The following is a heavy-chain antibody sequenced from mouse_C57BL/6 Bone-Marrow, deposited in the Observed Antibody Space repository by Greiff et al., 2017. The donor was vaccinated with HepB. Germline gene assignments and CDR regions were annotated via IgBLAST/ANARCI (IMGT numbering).Heavy chain of an antibody. V-gene: IGHV1-19*01. CDR2: INPYNGGT. Sequence: VQLQQSGPVLVKPGASVKMSCKASGYTFTDYYMNWVKQSHGKSLEWIGVINPYNGGTSYNQKFKGKATLTVDKSSSTAYMGLNSLTSEDSAVYYCARLGGTRYFDVWGTGTTVTVSS. J-gene: IGHJ1*03. CDR3: ARLGGTRYFDV. CDR1: GYTFTDYY. D-gene: IGHD4-1*01.